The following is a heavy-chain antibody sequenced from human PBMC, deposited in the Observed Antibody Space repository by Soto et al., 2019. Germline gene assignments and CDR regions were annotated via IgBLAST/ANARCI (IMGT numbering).Heavy chain of an antibody. V-gene: IGHV3-7*01. CDR2: IKQDGSEK. Sequence: GGSLRLSCAASGFTFSSYAMSWVRQAPGKGLEWVANIKQDGSEKYYVDSVKGRFTISRDNAKNSLYLQMNSLRAEDTAVYYCARDLRFPHHIWGFLAAFDIWGQGTMVTVSS. CDR3: ARDLRFPHHIWGFLAAFDI. D-gene: IGHD3-16*01. J-gene: IGHJ3*02. CDR1: GFTFSSYA.